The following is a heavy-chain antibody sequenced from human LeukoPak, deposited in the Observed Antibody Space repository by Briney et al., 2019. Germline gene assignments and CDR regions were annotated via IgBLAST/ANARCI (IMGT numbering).Heavy chain of an antibody. CDR2: ISYDGSNK. J-gene: IGHJ4*02. V-gene: IGHV3-30*04. Sequence: SGGSLRLSCAASGFTFSSYAMHWVRQAPGKGLEWVAVISYDGSNKYYADSVKGRFTISRDNSKNTLYLQMNSLRAEDTAVYYCARELYGDYWGQGTLVTVSS. CDR3: ARELYGDY. CDR1: GFTFSSYA. D-gene: IGHD2-8*01.